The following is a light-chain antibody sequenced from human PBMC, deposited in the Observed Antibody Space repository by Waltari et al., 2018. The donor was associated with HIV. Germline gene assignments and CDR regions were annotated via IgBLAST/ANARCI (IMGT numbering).Light chain of an antibody. CDR2: EVT. CDR3: SSYTTSSTWV. Sequence: QSALPQPPSVSGSLGQSVPIPCTGTSSDLGAYNPVSWYQQSPGTAPKLRIYEVTHRPSGVPVRFSGSKSGNTASLTISGLQADDEADYYCSSYTTSSTWVFGGGTKLTVL. J-gene: IGLJ3*02. V-gene: IGLV2-18*02. CDR1: SSDLGAYNP.